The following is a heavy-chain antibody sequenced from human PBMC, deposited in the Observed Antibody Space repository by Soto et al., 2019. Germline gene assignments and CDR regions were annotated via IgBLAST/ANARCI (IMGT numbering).Heavy chain of an antibody. J-gene: IGHJ4*02. CDR1: GGSFSGYY. Sequence: SETLSLTCAVYGGSFSGYYWSWIRQPPGKGLEWIGEINHSGSTNYNPSLKSRVTISVDTSKNQFSLKLSSVTAADTAVYYCARFLISTGPYYYDSSGYHFDYWGQGTLVTVSS. CDR2: INHSGST. CDR3: ARFLISTGPYYYDSSGYHFDY. V-gene: IGHV4-34*01. D-gene: IGHD3-22*01.